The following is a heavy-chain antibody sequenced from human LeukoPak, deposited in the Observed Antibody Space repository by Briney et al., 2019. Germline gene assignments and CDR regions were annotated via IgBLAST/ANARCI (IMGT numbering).Heavy chain of an antibody. J-gene: IGHJ4*02. V-gene: IGHV4-39*07. CDR2: IYYSGST. Sequence: SETLSLTCTVSGGSISSGSYYWSWIRQPAGKGLEWIGSIYYSGSTYYNPSLKSRVTVSVDTSKNQFSLNLTSVTAADAAVYYCARDRGTWNDDGFDYWGQGTLVTVSS. D-gene: IGHD1-1*01. CDR3: ARDRGTWNDDGFDY. CDR1: GGSISSGSYY.